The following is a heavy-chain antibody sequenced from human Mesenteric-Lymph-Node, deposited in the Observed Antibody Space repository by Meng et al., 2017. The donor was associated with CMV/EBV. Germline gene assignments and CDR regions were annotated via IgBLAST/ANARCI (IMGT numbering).Heavy chain of an antibody. CDR1: GYTFTRYY. Sequence: ASVKVSCKASGYTFTRYYMHWVRQAPGQGLEWMGWINPNSGGTNYAQKFQGRVTMTRDTSISTAYMELSRLRSDDTAVYYCARDLLGPASPWSGHRDFYYYGMDVWGQGTTVTVSS. D-gene: IGHD3-3*01. V-gene: IGHV1-2*02. J-gene: IGHJ6*02. CDR3: ARDLLGPASPWSGHRDFYYYGMDV. CDR2: INPNSGGT.